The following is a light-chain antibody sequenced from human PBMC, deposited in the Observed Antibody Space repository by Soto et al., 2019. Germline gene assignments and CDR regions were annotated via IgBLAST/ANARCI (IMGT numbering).Light chain of an antibody. CDR2: GAS. V-gene: IGKV3-20*01. CDR1: QSVSSNY. CDR3: QQYVSAPWT. Sequence: EIGLTQSPGTLSLSPGERATLSCRASQSVSSNYLAWCQQKPGQAPRLLIYGASRRATGIPDRFSGSGSGTDFTLTISRLEPEDFAVYYCQQYVSAPWTFGQGTKVEIK. J-gene: IGKJ1*01.